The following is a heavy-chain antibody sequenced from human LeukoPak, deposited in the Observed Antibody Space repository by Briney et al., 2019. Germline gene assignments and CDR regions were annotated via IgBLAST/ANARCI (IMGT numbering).Heavy chain of an antibody. CDR2: IYYSGSA. J-gene: IGHJ3*02. D-gene: IGHD6-19*01. V-gene: IGHV4-30-2*03. CDR1: GDSFSTSAYS. CDR3: ARHKYSSGWPPEGAFDI. Sequence: PSETLSLTCAVSGDSFSTSAYSWTWIRQPPGKGLEWIGYIYYSGSAYYNPSLKSRVTVSVDTSKNQFSLKLSSVTAADTAVYYCARHKYSSGWPPEGAFDIWGQGTMVTVSS.